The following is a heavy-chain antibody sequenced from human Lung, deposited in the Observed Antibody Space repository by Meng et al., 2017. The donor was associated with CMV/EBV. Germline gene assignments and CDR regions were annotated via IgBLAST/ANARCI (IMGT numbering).Heavy chain of an antibody. V-gene: IGHV1-18*04. Sequence: ASXXVSXKAYGYSFNSYIISWVRQAPGQGLEWMGWVNSYTGDTDYAQQFQERITMTTDTSTTTVYMELRSLRTDDTAAYYCARISMIRGIIITGWVDPWGQGTLVTVSS. CDR1: GYSFNSYI. J-gene: IGHJ5*02. CDR2: VNSYTGDT. D-gene: IGHD3-10*01. CDR3: ARISMIRGIIITGWVDP.